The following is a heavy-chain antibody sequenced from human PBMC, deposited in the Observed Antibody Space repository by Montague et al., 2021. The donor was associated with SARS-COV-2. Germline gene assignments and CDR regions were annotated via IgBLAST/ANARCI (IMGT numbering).Heavy chain of an antibody. D-gene: IGHD3-16*01. J-gene: IGHJ6*02. CDR3: GRDSVSYGLDV. V-gene: IGHV4-61*09. CDR2: PYNSGPT. Sequence: TLSLTCRVSGASIDTGNHYWTWIRQSAGQGLERIGNPYNSGPTNSTLSLKSPVTISLDRAKNHFSLLLISVTAADTATYYCGRDSVSYGLDVWGQGTTVTVSS. CDR1: GASIDTGNHY.